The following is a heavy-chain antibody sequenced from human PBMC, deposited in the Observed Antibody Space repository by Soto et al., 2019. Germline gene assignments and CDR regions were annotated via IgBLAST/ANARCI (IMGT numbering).Heavy chain of an antibody. CDR3: ERMTTVTTVDY. CDR1: GGSISSYY. J-gene: IGHJ4*02. V-gene: IGHV4-59*08. D-gene: IGHD4-17*01. CDR2: IYYSGST. Sequence: SETLSLTCTVSGGSISSYYWSWIRQPPGKGLEWIGYIYYSGSTNYNPSLKSRVTISVDTSKNQFSLKLSSVTAAETAVYYCERMTTVTTVDYCGQVTLVTVSS.